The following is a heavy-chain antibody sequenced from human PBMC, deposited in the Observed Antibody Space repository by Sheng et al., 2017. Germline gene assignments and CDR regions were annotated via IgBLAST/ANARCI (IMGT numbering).Heavy chain of an antibody. CDR2: IYYSGST. CDR3: ARGVLTRALPAT. J-gene: IGHJ1*01. V-gene: IGHV4-39*07. D-gene: IGHD3-9*01. CDR1: SGSISSSSYY. Sequence: QLQLQESGPGLVKPSETLSLTCTVSSGSISSSSYYWGWIRQPPGKGLEWIGSIYYSGSTYYNPSLKSRVTISIGTSKNQFSLRLSSVTAADTAVYYCARGVLTRALPATWGQGT.